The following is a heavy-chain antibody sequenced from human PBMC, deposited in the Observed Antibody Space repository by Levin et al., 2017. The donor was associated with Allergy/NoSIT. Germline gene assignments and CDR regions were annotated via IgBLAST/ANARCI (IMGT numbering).Heavy chain of an antibody. CDR3: ARDPQWLIYYYYAMDV. Sequence: AGESLKISCAASGFTFSNYAMHWVRQAPGKGLEWVAVISYDGGNKYCADSVKGRFTISRDNSKNTLYLQMSSLTTEDTAVYYCARDPQWLIYYYYAMDVWGQGTTVTVSS. D-gene: IGHD6-19*01. CDR1: GFTFSNYA. CDR2: ISYDGGNK. V-gene: IGHV3-30-3*01. J-gene: IGHJ6*02.